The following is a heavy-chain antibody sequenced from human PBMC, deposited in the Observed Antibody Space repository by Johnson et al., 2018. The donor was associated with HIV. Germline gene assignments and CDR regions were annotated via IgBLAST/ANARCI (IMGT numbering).Heavy chain of an antibody. J-gene: IGHJ3*02. Sequence: QVQLLESGGGVVQPGRSLRLSCAASGFTFSSYAMHWVRQAPGKGLEWVAVISYDGRNKYYVDSVRGRFTISRDNTKSSLYLQMNSLRAKDTDVSYGAKDGCDDSSGYYWGAFDIWGHGTMVTVSS. V-gene: IGHV3-30-3*01. CDR3: AKDGCDDSSGYYWGAFDI. D-gene: IGHD3-22*01. CDR2: ISYDGRNK. CDR1: GFTFSSYA.